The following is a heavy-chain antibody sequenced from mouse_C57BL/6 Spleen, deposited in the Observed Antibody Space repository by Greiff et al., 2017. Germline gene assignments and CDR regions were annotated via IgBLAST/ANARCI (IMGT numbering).Heavy chain of an antibody. V-gene: IGHV1-26*01. CDR1: GYTFTDYY. D-gene: IGHD1-1*01. CDR2: INPNNGGT. J-gene: IGHJ2*01. CDR3: ARLGTTVVATYYFDY. Sequence: VQLQQSGPELVKPGASVKISCKASGYTFTDYYMNWVKQSHGKSLEWIGDINPNNGGTSYNQKFKGKAPLTADKSSSTSYMELRSLTSEDSAVYYGARLGTTVVATYYFDYWGQGTTLTVSS.